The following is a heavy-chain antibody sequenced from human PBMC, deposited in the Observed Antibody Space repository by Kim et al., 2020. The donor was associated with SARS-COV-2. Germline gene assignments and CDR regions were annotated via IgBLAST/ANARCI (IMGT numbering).Heavy chain of an antibody. V-gene: IGHV5-51*01. Sequence: GESLKISCKGSGYSFTSYWIGWVRQMPGKGLEWMGIIYPGDSDTRYSPSFQGQVTISADKSISTAYLQWSSLKASDTAMYYCARHIASGSQPAYYYYGMDVWGQGTTVTVSS. CDR2: IYPGDSDT. CDR1: GYSFTSYW. J-gene: IGHJ6*02. D-gene: IGHD1-26*01. CDR3: ARHIASGSQPAYYYYGMDV.